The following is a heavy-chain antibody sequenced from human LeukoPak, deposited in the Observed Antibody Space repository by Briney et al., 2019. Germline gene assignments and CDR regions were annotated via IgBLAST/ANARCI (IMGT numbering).Heavy chain of an antibody. Sequence: GGSLRLSCAASGFTFSSYPMQWVRQAPGKRLEYVSAITTDGSRTHYADSVKGRFTISRDNSKNTLYLKMGSLRTEDMAVYYCARRVTVKAWDYFDLWGRGTLVTVSS. V-gene: IGHV3-64*02. CDR3: ARRVTVKAWDYFDL. J-gene: IGHJ2*01. D-gene: IGHD2-21*02. CDR1: GFTFSSYP. CDR2: ITTDGSRT.